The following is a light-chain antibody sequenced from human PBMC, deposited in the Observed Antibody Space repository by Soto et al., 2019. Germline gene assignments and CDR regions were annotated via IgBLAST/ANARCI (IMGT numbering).Light chain of an antibody. J-gene: IGKJ4*01. V-gene: IGKV1-33*01. CDR1: QDIINH. CDR3: QQYGQALS. CDR2: GAS. Sequence: DIQMTQSPSSMSASVGDSVISTCQASQDIINHLNWYQQKVVTAPQLLISGASSLEAGVPSRCSGSGAGTYFTLTITSQQPEDTAKYYRQQYGQALSFGGGTKVEI.